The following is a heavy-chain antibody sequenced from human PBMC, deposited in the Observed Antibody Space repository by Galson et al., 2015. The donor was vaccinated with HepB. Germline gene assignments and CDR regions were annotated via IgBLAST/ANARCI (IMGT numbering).Heavy chain of an antibody. Sequence: SLRLSCAASGFTFSSYAMSWVRQAPGKGLEWVSGISGSGGSTYYADSVKGRFTISRDNSKNTLYLQMASLRAEDTALYYCALPKYFEYWGQGTLVTVSS. CDR2: ISGSGGST. CDR1: GFTFSSYA. CDR3: ALPKYFEY. V-gene: IGHV3-23*01. J-gene: IGHJ4*02.